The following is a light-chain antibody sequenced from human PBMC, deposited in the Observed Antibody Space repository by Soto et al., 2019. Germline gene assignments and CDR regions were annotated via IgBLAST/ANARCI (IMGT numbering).Light chain of an antibody. CDR2: AAS. Sequence: DIQLTQSPSILSASVGDRVTITCRASQGISSSLAWYQQTPGKAPKLLIYAASNLQTGVPSRFSGSGSGTEFTPTTNNLQPEYVANYYCQHHSSSPPFGPGTKVDFK. V-gene: IGKV1-9*01. CDR3: QHHSSSPP. CDR1: QGISSS. J-gene: IGKJ3*01.